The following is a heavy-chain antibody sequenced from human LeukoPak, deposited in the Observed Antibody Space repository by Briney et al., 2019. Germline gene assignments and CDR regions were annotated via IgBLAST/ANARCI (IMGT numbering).Heavy chain of an antibody. CDR2: ISSSGGST. CDR3: ARDPYYYDSSGYSP. J-gene: IGHJ4*02. D-gene: IGHD3-22*01. Sequence: PGGSLRLSCAASGFTFSSYSMSWVRQAPGKGLEWVSAISSSGGSTDYTDSVKGRFTISRDNSKNTLYLQMNSLRAEDTAVYYCARDPYYYDSSGYSPWGQGTLVTVSS. CDR1: GFTFSSYS. V-gene: IGHV3-23*01.